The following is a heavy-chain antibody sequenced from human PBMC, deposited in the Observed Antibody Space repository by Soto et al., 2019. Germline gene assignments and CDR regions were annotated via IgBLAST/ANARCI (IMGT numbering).Heavy chain of an antibody. CDR2: IDPSDSYT. V-gene: IGHV5-10-1*01. CDR1: GYSFTSYW. Sequence: GESLTISCKGSGYSFTSYWISWVRQMPGKGLEWMGRIDPSDSYTNYSPSFQGHVTISADKSISTAYLQWSSLKASDTAMYYCARLIGITMVREPYDIWGQGTMVTVSS. CDR3: ARLIGITMVREPYDI. D-gene: IGHD3-10*01. J-gene: IGHJ3*02.